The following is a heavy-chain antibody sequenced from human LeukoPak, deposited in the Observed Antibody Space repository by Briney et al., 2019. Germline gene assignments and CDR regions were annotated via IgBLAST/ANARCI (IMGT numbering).Heavy chain of an antibody. CDR2: ISAYNGNT. D-gene: IGHD3-9*01. CDR1: GYTLTSYG. CDR3: ARDFDDILTGYKTGYYYGMDV. J-gene: IGHJ6*02. V-gene: IGHV1-18*01. Sequence: AAVKVSCKASGYTLTSYGISWVRQAPGQGLEWMGWISAYNGNTNYAQKLQGRVTMTTDTSTSTAYMELRSLRSDDTAVYYCARDFDDILTGYKTGYYYGMDVWGQGTTVTVS.